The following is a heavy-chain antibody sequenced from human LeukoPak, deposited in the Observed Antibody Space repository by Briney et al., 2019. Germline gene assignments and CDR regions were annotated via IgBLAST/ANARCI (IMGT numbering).Heavy chain of an antibody. CDR3: VMIDSPPYYYYGMDV. J-gene: IGHJ6*02. V-gene: IGHV3-23*01. CDR2: ISGSGGST. CDR1: GFTFSSYA. D-gene: IGHD3-16*01. Sequence: QTGGSLRLSCAASGFTFSSYAMSWVRQAPGKGLEWVSAISGSGGSTYYADSVKGRFTISRDNSKNTLYLQMNSLRAEDTAVYYCVMIDSPPYYYYGMDVWGQGTTVTVSS.